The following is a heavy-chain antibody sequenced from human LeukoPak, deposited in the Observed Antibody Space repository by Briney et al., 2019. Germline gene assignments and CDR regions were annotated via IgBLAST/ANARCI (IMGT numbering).Heavy chain of an antibody. CDR3: ARDHGSAYYRAPRH. Sequence: ASVKVSCKASGYIFTNYYMHWVRQAPGQGLEWMGIINPSGGSTTYAQKFQGRVTMTRDTSTSTVYMELSSLRFEDTAVYYCARDHGSAYYRAPRHWGQGTLVTVSS. J-gene: IGHJ4*02. CDR1: GYIFTNYY. D-gene: IGHD3-10*01. V-gene: IGHV1-46*01. CDR2: INPSGGST.